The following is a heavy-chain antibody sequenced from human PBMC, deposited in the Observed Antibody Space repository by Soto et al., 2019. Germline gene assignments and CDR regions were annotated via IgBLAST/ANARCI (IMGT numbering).Heavy chain of an antibody. D-gene: IGHD6-6*01. V-gene: IGHV1-18*01. CDR2: ISAYNGNT. CDR1: GYTFTSYG. CDR3: ARPLEYSSSSGSYGMDV. Sequence: ASVKVSCKASGYTFTSYGISWVRQAPGQGLEWMGWISAYNGNTNYAQKLQGRVTMTTDTSTSTAYMELRSLRSDDTAVYYCARPLEYSSSSGSYGMDVWGKGTTVTVSS. J-gene: IGHJ6*04.